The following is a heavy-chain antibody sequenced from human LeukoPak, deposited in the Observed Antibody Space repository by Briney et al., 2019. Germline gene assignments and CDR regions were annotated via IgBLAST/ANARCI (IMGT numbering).Heavy chain of an antibody. CDR3: VRDRGGIAGADYYYYGMDV. CDR2: INPNSGGT. D-gene: IGHD6-13*01. J-gene: IGHJ6*02. V-gene: IGHV1-2*02. Sequence: ASVKVSCKASGYTFTGYYMHWVRQAPGQGLEWMGWINPNSGGTNYAQKFQGRVTMTRDTSISTAYMELSRLRSDDTAVYYCVRDRGGIAGADYYYYGMDVWGQGTTVTVSS. CDR1: GYTFTGYY.